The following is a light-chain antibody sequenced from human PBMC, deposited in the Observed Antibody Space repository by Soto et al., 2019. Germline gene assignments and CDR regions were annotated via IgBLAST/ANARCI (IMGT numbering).Light chain of an antibody. J-gene: IGLJ3*02. CDR1: SSDVGNSYNL. CDR2: EVS. Sequence: QSALTQPPSVSGSPGQSVTMSCTGTSSDVGNSYNLVSWYQQRPGTAPKLMIYEVSNRPSGVPDRFSASKSGNTASLTISGLQAEDEADYYCNSFTTTSTWVFGGGTKLTVL. CDR3: NSFTTTSTWV. V-gene: IGLV2-18*02.